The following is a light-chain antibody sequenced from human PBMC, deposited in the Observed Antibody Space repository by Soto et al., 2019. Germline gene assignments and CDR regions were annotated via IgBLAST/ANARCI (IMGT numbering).Light chain of an antibody. J-gene: IGLJ2*01. CDR1: SSNIGNNY. V-gene: IGLV1-51*01. Sequence: QSVLTQPPSVSAAPGQKVTISCSGSSSNIGNNYVSWYQHLPGTAPKLLIYDNNKRPSGIPDRFSGSKSGTSATLGITGLQTGDEANYYCGTWDSRLSAVVFGGGTMLTVL. CDR3: GTWDSRLSAVV. CDR2: DNN.